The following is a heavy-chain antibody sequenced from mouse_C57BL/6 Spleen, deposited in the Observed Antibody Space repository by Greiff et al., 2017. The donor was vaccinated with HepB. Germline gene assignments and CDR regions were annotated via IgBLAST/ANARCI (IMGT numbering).Heavy chain of an antibody. D-gene: IGHD1-2*01. Sequence: VQRVESGAELVKPGASVKISCKASGYAFSSYWMNWVKQRPGKGLEWIGQIYPGDGDTNYNGKFKGKATLTADKSSSTAYMQLSSLTSEDSAVYFCARATTAYYFDYWGQGTTLTVSS. CDR1: GYAFSSYW. V-gene: IGHV1-80*01. J-gene: IGHJ2*01. CDR3: ARATTAYYFDY. CDR2: IYPGDGDT.